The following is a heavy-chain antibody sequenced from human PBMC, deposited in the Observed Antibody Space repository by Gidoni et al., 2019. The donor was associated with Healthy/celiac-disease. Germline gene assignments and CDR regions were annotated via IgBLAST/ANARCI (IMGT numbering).Heavy chain of an antibody. CDR3: ARVEDGGSGSYYNGDPPTFDY. D-gene: IGHD3-10*01. V-gene: IGHV1-2*02. J-gene: IGHJ4*02. Sequence: QVQLVQSVAEVKKPGASVKVSCKASGYTFTGYYMHWVRQAPGQGLEWMGWINPNSGGTNYAQKFQGRVTITRDTSISPAYMELSRLRSDDTAVYYCARVEDGGSGSYYNGDPPTFDYWGQGTLVTVSS. CDR2: INPNSGGT. CDR1: GYTFTGYY.